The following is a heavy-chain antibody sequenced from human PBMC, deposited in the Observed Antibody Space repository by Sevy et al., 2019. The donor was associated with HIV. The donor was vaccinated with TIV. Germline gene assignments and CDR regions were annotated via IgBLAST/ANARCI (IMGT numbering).Heavy chain of an antibody. D-gene: IGHD3-10*01. CDR1: GYTFTTRG. CDR2: ISAYGDT. V-gene: IGHV1-18*01. J-gene: IGHJ4*02. Sequence: PSVKVSCTASGYTFTTRGLTWVRQAPGQGLEWMGWISAYGDTDYAQQVQGRITMTTDTSTKTAYMELRNLRSDDTAVYYCARDSGLRGISGDFDYWGQGTLVTVSS. CDR3: ARDSGLRGISGDFDY.